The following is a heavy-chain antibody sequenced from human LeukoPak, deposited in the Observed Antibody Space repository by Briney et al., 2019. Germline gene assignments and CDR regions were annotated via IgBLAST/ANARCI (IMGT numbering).Heavy chain of an antibody. CDR3: AKDAIYCSGGSCYLGY. Sequence: PGGSLRLSCAASGFTFSSYAMSWVRQAPGKGLEWVSAISGSGGSTYYADSVKGRFTISRDNSKNTLYLQMNSLRAEDTAVYYCAKDAIYCSGGSCYLGYWGQGTLVTVSS. J-gene: IGHJ4*02. D-gene: IGHD2-15*01. CDR1: GFTFSSYA. V-gene: IGHV3-23*01. CDR2: ISGSGGST.